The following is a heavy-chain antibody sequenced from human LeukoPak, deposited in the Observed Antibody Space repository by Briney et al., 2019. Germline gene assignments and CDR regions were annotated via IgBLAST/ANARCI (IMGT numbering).Heavy chain of an antibody. D-gene: IGHD1-26*01. CDR1: GGSISSTNW. V-gene: IGHV4-4*02. CDR3: ARDRGWEVLDF. J-gene: IGHJ4*02. CDR2: IYYSGST. Sequence: PSETLSLTCGVSGGSISSTNWWSWVRQPPGQGLEWIGNIYYSGSTNYNPSLKSRVTISSDTSKNQFSLKLSSVTAADTAVYFCARDRGWEVLDFWGQGTLVTVSS.